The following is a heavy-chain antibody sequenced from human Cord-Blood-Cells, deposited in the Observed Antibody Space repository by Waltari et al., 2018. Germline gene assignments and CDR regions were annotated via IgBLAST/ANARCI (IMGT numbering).Heavy chain of an antibody. CDR2: INPNSGGT. Sequence: QVQLVQSGAEVKKPGASVNVSCKASGYSFPAYYMHWARQAPGQGLEWMGWINPNSGGTNYAQKFQGRVTMTRDTSISTAYMELSRLRSDDTAVYYCARGMVYAIGLLYWGQGTLVTVSS. V-gene: IGHV1-2*02. D-gene: IGHD2-8*01. CDR3: ARGMVYAIGLLY. CDR1: GYSFPAYY. J-gene: IGHJ4*02.